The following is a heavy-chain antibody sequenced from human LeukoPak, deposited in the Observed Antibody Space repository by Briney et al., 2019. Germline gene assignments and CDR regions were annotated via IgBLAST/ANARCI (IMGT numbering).Heavy chain of an antibody. D-gene: IGHD3-3*01. CDR3: ARAHLRVLRFLEWSHYYYYYMDV. V-gene: IGHV4-39*07. J-gene: IGHJ6*03. CDR2: IYYSGST. Sequence: PSETLSLTCTVSGGSISSSSYYWGWIRQPPGKGLEWIGSIYYSGSTYYNPSLKSRVTISVDTSKNQFSLKLSSVTAADTAVYYCARAHLRVLRFLEWSHYYYYYMDVWGKGTTVTVSS. CDR1: GGSISSSSYY.